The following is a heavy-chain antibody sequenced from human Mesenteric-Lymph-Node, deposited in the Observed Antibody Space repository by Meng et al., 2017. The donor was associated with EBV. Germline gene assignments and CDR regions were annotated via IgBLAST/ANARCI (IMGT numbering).Heavy chain of an antibody. Sequence: QLQLQESASGLVKPSQTLSLTCAVSGGSVSSGGYSWSWIRQPPGKGLEWIGYIYHFGSPNYNPSLKSRVTISVDRSKNQFSLNLTSMTAADTAVYYCARRGIAEGFDFWGQGTLVTVSS. J-gene: IGHJ4*02. CDR3: ARRGIAEGFDF. V-gene: IGHV4-30-2*01. CDR1: GGSVSSGGYS. CDR2: IYHFGSP.